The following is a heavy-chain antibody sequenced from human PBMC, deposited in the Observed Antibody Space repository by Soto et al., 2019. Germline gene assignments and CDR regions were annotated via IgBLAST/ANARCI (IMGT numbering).Heavy chain of an antibody. V-gene: IGHV3-23*01. D-gene: IGHD2-15*01. CDR3: AKSHFGASGSYFDY. CDR1: GFTFSSYA. Sequence: EVQLLESGGDLVQPGGSLRVSCAASGFTFSSYAMNWGRQGPGKGREWVSLISDSGGSTYYADSVKGRFTISRDDSKSTLYLQMNSLRAEDTAVYYCAKSHFGASGSYFDYWGQGTLVTVSS. J-gene: IGHJ4*02. CDR2: ISDSGGST.